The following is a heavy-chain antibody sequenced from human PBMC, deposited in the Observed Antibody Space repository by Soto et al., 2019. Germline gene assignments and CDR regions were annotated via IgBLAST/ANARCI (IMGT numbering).Heavy chain of an antibody. D-gene: IGHD3-16*02. J-gene: IGHJ4*02. CDR2: IDPSDSYT. CDR1: GYSFTSYW. Sequence: PGESLKISCKGSGYSFTSYWISWVRQMPGKGLEWMGRIDPSDSYTNYSPSFQGHVTISAGKSISTAYLQWSSLKASDTAMYYCARHQARLGELSLFDYWGQGTLVTVSS. CDR3: ARHQARLGELSLFDY. V-gene: IGHV5-10-1*01.